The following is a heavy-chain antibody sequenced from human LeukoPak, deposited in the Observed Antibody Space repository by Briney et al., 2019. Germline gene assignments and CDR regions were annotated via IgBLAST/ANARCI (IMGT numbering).Heavy chain of an antibody. D-gene: IGHD2-2*01. CDR1: GYTFTGYY. J-gene: IGHJ5*02. CDR3: ARVKGCSSNSCYGNWFDP. CDR2: INPNSGGT. V-gene: IGHV1-2*02. Sequence: GASVKVSCKASGYTFTGYYMHWVRQAPGQGLEWMGWINPNSGGTNYAQKFQGRVTMTRDTSISTAYMELSRLRSDDTAVYYCARVKGCSSNSCYGNWFDPWGQGTLVTVSS.